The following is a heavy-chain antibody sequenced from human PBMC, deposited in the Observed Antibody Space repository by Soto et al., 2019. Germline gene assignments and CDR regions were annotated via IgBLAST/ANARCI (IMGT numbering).Heavy chain of an antibody. CDR2: SNDSGRT. CDR3: PRRHRRNWVAFDV. D-gene: IGHD1-1*01. CDR1: GGSFSDNY. V-gene: IGHV4-34*01. J-gene: IGHJ3*01. Sequence: QVQLQQWGAGLLKPSEPLSLTCAVFGGSFSDNYWTWIRQPPGKGLEWIGESNDSGRTNYNPSLKSRGTISVDTSKNQFSQRLTSVTAADTAIYYCPRRHRRNWVAFDVWGQGTTVIVSS.